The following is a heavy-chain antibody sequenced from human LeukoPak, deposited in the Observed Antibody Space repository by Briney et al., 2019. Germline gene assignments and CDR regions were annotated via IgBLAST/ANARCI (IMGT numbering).Heavy chain of an antibody. CDR2: ISSSSSTI. CDR1: GFTFGSYS. V-gene: IGHV3-48*01. CDR3: ARDISLATGVITTASIGY. J-gene: IGHJ4*02. Sequence: PGGSLRLSCAASGFTFGSYSMNWVRQAPGKGLEWLSYISSSSSTIYYADSVKGRFTISRDNAKNSLYLQMNSLRAEDTAVYYCARDISLATGVITTASIGYWGQGTLVTVSS. D-gene: IGHD3-22*01.